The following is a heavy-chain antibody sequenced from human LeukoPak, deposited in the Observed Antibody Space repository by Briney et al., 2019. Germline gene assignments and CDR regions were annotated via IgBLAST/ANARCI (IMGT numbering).Heavy chain of an antibody. D-gene: IGHD2-15*01. CDR1: GFTFSSYW. CDR2: IKKDGSEK. CDR3: ARGGGSIRHSYYYYVDV. Sequence: GGSLRLFCAASGFTFSSYWMSWVRQAPGKGLEWVANIKKDGSEKYYVDSVKGRFTISRDNAKNSLYLRMNSLRDEDTALYYCARGGGSIRHSYYYYVDVWGKGTSVTVSS. J-gene: IGHJ6*03. V-gene: IGHV3-7*03.